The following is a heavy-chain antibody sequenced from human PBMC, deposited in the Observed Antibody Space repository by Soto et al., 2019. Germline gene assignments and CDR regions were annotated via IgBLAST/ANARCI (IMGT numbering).Heavy chain of an antibody. V-gene: IGHV3-23*01. J-gene: IGHJ6*02. CDR2: ISGSGGGT. D-gene: IGHD1-26*01. CDR3: AKDSPTWELSVLDDYGMDV. CDR1: GSTFSSYA. Sequence: EVQLLESGGGLVQPGGSLRLSCAASGSTFSSYAMSWVRQAPGKGREWVSTISGSGGGTYYAVSVKGRFTTSRDNSKNALDLQMNCLRAEDTAVYYCAKDSPTWELSVLDDYGMDVWGQGTTVTVSS.